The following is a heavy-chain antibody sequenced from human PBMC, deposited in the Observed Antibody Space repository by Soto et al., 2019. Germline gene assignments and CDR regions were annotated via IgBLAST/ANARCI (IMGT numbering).Heavy chain of an antibody. CDR1: GGTFSSYA. D-gene: IGHD2-2*01. J-gene: IGHJ5*02. V-gene: IGHV1-69*01. CDR3: ARVRWRYCGSTSCPNNWFDP. Sequence: QVQLVQSGAEVKKPGSSVKVSCKASGGTFSSYAISWVRQAPGQGLEWMVGIIPLFGTANYAQKFQGRVTITADESTSTAYRELRRLCSENTAVYHCARVRWRYCGSTSCPNNWFDPWGQGTLVTVSS. CDR2: IIPLFGTA.